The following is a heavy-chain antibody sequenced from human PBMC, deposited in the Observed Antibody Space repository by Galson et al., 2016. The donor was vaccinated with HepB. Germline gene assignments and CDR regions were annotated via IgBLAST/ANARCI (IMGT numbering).Heavy chain of an antibody. CDR3: AHKRYGGSSDY. CDR2: IYWDDDK. Sequence: PALVKPPQTLTLTCAFSGFSLHTRGVGVGWIRQPPGKALEWLAVIYWDDDKRYSPSLKSRLTITKDTSKNQVVLTMTNMDPVDTATYFCAHKRYGGSSDYWGQGTLVTGSS. CDR1: GFSLHTRGVG. V-gene: IGHV2-5*02. J-gene: IGHJ4*02. D-gene: IGHD1-26*01.